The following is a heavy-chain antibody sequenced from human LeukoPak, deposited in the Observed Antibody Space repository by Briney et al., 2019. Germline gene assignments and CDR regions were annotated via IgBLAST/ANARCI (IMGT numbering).Heavy chain of an antibody. D-gene: IGHD4-17*01. CDR2: ISGTSSPR. Sequence: GGSLRLSCAASGFTFSSYSMNWVRQAPGKGLEWVAYISGTSSPRYYADSVKGRFTITRDNAKNSLYLQMNSLRAEDTAVYYCARDVYGDYAIDYWGQGTLVTVSS. V-gene: IGHV3-48*04. CDR1: GFTFSSYS. J-gene: IGHJ4*02. CDR3: ARDVYGDYAIDY.